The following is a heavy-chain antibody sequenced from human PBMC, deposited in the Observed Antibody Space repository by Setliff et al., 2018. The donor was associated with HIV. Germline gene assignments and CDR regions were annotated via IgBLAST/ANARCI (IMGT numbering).Heavy chain of an antibody. J-gene: IGHJ4*02. CDR3: AKDPPGFSHFLDY. V-gene: IGHV3-23*01. Sequence: GGSLRLSCTASAFTFNKYAMAWVRQAPGKGLEWVSAISDTGDYIYYADSVKGRFTISRDNSADTVYLQMTGLRVEHTAVYFCAKDPPGFSHFLDYWGQGAEVTVSS. CDR2: ISDTGDYI. CDR1: AFTFNKYA.